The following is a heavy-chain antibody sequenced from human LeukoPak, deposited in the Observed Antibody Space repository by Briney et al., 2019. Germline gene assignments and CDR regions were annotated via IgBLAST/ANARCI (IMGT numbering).Heavy chain of an antibody. CDR3: AMKFSRDYYYMDV. CDR1: GFSIEDFS. J-gene: IGHJ6*03. V-gene: IGHV3-20*04. Sequence: GSLRLSCEASGFSIEDFSMSWVRQPPGKGLEWVSGVTWNGGSTGYAASVEGRFTISRDNAKNSLYLQMNSLRAEDTALYYCAMKFSRDYYYMDVWGKGTTVTVSS. CDR2: VTWNGGST.